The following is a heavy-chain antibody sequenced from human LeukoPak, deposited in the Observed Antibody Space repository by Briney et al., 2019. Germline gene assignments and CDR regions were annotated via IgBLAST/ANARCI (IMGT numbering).Heavy chain of an antibody. J-gene: IGHJ4*02. Sequence: SETLSLTCTVSGGSISGSSYYWGWIRQPPGKGLEWIGSIYYSGSTYYNPSLKSRVTISVDTSKNQFSLKLNSVTATDTAVYYCARHYEPWGQGTLVTVSS. CDR1: GGSISGSSYY. V-gene: IGHV4-39*01. CDR3: ARHYEP. D-gene: IGHD3-16*01. CDR2: IYYSGST.